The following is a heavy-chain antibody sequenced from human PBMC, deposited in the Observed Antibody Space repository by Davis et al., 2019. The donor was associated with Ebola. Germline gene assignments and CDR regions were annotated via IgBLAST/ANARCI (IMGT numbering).Heavy chain of an antibody. Sequence: SVKVSCKASGGTFSSYAISWVRQAPGQGLEWMGGIIPILGIANYAQKFQGRVTITADESTSTAYMELSSLRSEDTAVYYCARVDTQYYYMDVWGKGTTVTVSS. D-gene: IGHD5-18*01. CDR1: GGTFSSYA. CDR3: ARVDTQYYYMDV. V-gene: IGHV1-69*10. J-gene: IGHJ6*03. CDR2: IIPILGIA.